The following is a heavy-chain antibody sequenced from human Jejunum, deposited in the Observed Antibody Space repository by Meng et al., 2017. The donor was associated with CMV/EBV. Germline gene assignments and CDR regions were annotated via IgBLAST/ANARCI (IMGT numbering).Heavy chain of an antibody. J-gene: IGHJ5*02. CDR3: ARVRGGFDP. CDR1: GGSISGYY. CDR2: IYYTGGT. D-gene: IGHD2-15*01. Sequence: LYCTVSGGSISGYYWRWIRQPPGKGLEWVGYIYYTGGTNYNPSLESRATISLDRTKSQFSLKLTSVTPADTAVYYCARVRGGFDPWGQGILVTVSS. V-gene: IGHV4-59*01.